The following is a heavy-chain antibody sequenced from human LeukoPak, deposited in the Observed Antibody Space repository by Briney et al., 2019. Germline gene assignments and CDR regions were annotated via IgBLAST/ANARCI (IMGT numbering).Heavy chain of an antibody. CDR1: DRSLNGYY. Sequence: SETLSLTCALYDRSLNGYYWTWIRQPPGKGLEWIGEISQSGAINYNPSLKSRVTFSVDTSKNQVSLKLSALTAADTAMYYCARGPARSFDFWSGYYNWGQGTLVTVSS. D-gene: IGHD3-3*01. J-gene: IGHJ4*02. CDR3: ARGPARSFDFWSGYYN. CDR2: ISQSGAI. V-gene: IGHV4-34*01.